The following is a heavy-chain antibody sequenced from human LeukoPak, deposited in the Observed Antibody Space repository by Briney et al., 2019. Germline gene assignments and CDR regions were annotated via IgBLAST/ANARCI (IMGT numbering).Heavy chain of an antibody. Sequence: VASVKVSCKGSGGTFSNYAISWVRQAPGQGLEWMGRIIPMFGTTNYAQKFQGRVTITTDESTSTAYMEVSSLRIEDTAVYYCASVTVTTWAPDGHMDVWGKGTTVTVSS. CDR1: GGTFSNYA. D-gene: IGHD4-11*01. CDR2: IIPMFGTT. CDR3: ASVTVTTWAPDGHMDV. J-gene: IGHJ6*03. V-gene: IGHV1-69*05.